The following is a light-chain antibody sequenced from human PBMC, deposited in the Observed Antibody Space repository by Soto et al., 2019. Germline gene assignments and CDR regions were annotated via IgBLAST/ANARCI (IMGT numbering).Light chain of an antibody. J-gene: IGKJ1*01. CDR3: QQYFEWPPMT. V-gene: IGKV3-15*01. Sequence: EVVMTQSPATLSVSPGERATLSCRASETVATNLAWYQQKPGQAPRLLISGASTRAAGISDRFRGSGSGTEFTFTISSLQSEDSAIYYCQQYFEWPPMTFGQGTKVEI. CDR2: GAS. CDR1: ETVATN.